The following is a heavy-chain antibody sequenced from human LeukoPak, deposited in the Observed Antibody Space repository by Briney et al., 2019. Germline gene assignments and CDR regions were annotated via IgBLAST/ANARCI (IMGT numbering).Heavy chain of an antibody. CDR2: IYYSGST. CDR1: GGSISSYY. CDR3: ARDYYDSSGTTGDYFDY. J-gene: IGHJ4*02. D-gene: IGHD3-22*01. V-gene: IGHV4-59*01. Sequence: SETLSLTCTVSGGSISSYYWSWIRQPPGKGLEWIGYIYYSGSTNYNPSLKSRVTKSVDTSKNQFSLKLSSVTAADTAVYYCARDYYDSSGTTGDYFDYWGQGTLVTVSS.